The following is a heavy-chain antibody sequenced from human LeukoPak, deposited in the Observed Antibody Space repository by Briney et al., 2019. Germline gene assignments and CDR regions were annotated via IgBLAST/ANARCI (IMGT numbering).Heavy chain of an antibody. D-gene: IGHD3-22*01. V-gene: IGHV3-73*01. Sequence: GGSLRLSCAASGFTFSGSAMHWVRQASGKGLEWVGRIRSKANSYATAYAASVKGRFTISRDDSKNTAYLQMNSLKTEDTAVYYCTSLFRIPDSSGYYIDYWGQGTLVTVSS. CDR3: TSLFRIPDSSGYYIDY. CDR1: GFTFSGSA. CDR2: IRSKANSYAT. J-gene: IGHJ4*02.